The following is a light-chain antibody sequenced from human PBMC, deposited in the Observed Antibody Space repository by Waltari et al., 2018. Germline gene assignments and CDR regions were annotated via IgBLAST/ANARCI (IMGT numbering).Light chain of an antibody. CDR3: AAWDDSLRGRGV. J-gene: IGLJ3*02. Sequence: QSVLTQPPSASGTPGQRLHIPLLGRSYNIDMYPVFWTQQLPVPAPKLLIYRKVQRPSGAPDRFSGSKSGTSASLAISGVRSEDEADYYCAAWDDSLRGRGVFGGGTKLTVL. CDR2: RKV. CDR1: SYNIDMYP. V-gene: IGLV1-47*01.